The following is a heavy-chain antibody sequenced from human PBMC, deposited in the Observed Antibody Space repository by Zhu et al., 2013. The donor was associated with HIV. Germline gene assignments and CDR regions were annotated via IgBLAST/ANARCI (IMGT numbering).Heavy chain of an antibody. D-gene: IGHD4-17*01. Sequence: QVQLVQSGAEVKKPGSSVKVSCRASGGTFSSYALSWVRQAPGQGLEWMGGIIPIFGTTNYAQKLQGRVTITADESTSTIYMELSSLKSEDTAVYYCARVGGTTVKYYFDYWGQGTLVTVSS. CDR1: GGTFSSYA. CDR3: ARVGGTTVKYYFDY. V-gene: IGHV1-69*01. J-gene: IGHJ4*02. CDR2: IIPIFGTT.